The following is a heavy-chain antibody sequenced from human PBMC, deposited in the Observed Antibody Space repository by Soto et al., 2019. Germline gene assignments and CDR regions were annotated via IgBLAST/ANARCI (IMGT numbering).Heavy chain of an antibody. CDR2: IYHRGST. CDR3: ASVTYYYYSSWSGWFDP. D-gene: IGHD3-22*01. V-gene: IGHV4-30-2*01. Sequence: QLQLQESGSGLVKPSQTLSLTCAVSGGSISSGGYSWSWIRQPPGKGLEWIGYIYHRGSTYYNPSLKCRATISVDRATNQFSRKLCAVTSADTAVYYCASVTYYYYSSWSGWFDPWGQGTLVTVSS. CDR1: GGSISSGGYS. J-gene: IGHJ5*02.